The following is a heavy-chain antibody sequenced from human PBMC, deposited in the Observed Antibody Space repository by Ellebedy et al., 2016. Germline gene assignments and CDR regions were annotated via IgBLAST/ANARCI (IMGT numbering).Heavy chain of an antibody. J-gene: IGHJ6*03. V-gene: IGHV3-23*01. CDR1: GFSFSSYG. CDR2: ISGSGGTT. Sequence: GGSLRLSXVASGFSFSSYGMNWVRQAPGNGLEWVSSISGSGGTTYYADSVKGRFTISRDNANNTLHLQMNSLRAEDTAVYYCAKMSGTYWGDTYYYHMDLWGKGTTVAVSS. D-gene: IGHD3-22*01. CDR3: AKMSGTYWGDTYYYHMDL.